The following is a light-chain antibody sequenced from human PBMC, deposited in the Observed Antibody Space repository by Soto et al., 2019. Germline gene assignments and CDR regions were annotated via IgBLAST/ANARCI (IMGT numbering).Light chain of an antibody. CDR1: QTISSW. J-gene: IGKJ1*01. CDR2: KAS. V-gene: IGKV1-5*03. CDR3: QKTYETPWT. Sequence: DIQMTQSPSTLSGSVGDRVTITCRASQTISSWLAWYQQKPGKAPKLLIYKASTLKSGVPSRFSGSGSGTEFTLTISSLQPDDFATYYCQKTYETPWTFGQGTKVEIK.